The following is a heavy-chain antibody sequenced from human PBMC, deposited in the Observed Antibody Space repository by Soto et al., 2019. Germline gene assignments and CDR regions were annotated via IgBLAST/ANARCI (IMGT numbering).Heavy chain of an antibody. V-gene: IGHV3-49*03. J-gene: IGHJ3*01. D-gene: IGHD3-10*01. CDR1: GFTFGDHA. Sequence: EVQLVESGGDLVQPGRSLRLSCRTSGFTFGDHAMSWLRQAPGKGLEWISFIRSKASGGTTEYAASVKGRFSISRDDSTNIAYLQMNGLTTEYTAVYYCTRVLFGVRAFDVWGQGTMVIVSS. CDR2: IRSKASGGTT. CDR3: TRVLFGVRAFDV.